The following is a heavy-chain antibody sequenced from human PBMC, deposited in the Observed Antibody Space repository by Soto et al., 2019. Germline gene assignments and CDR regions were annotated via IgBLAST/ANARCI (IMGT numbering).Heavy chain of an antibody. CDR2: IYHSGST. CDR1: GGSISSGGYS. Sequence: QLQLQESGSGLVKPSQTLSLTCAVSGGSISSGGYSWSWIRQPPGKGLEWVGYIYHSGSTYYNPSLKSRVTIPIDRSKNQFSLNLSSVTAADTAVYYCTRSSSPLTTLDYWGQGTLVTVSS. V-gene: IGHV4-30-2*01. J-gene: IGHJ4*02. CDR3: TRSSSPLTTLDY. D-gene: IGHD1-1*01.